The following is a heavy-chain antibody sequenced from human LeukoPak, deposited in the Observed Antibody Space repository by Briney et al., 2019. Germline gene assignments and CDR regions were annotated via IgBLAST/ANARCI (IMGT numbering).Heavy chain of an antibody. J-gene: IGHJ4*02. CDR3: ASYYDSSGYFY. CDR1: GGSISSGEYY. CDR2: IYYSGST. Sequence: SETLSLTCTVSGGSISSGEYYWSWIRQPPGKGLEWIGYIYYSGSTYYNPSLKSRVTISVDTSKNQFSLKLSSVTAADTAVYYCASYYDSSGYFYWGQGTLVTVSS. V-gene: IGHV4-30-4*01. D-gene: IGHD3-22*01.